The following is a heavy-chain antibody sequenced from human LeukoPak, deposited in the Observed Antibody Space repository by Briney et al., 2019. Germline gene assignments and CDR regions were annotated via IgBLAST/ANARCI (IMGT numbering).Heavy chain of an antibody. D-gene: IGHD3-16*01. CDR1: GFTFSRYG. CDR2: VWDNGINK. V-gene: IGHV3-33*06. Sequence: GGSLTLSCAASGFTFSRYGMHWVRQAPGKGLEWVAVVWDNGINKFYADSMKGRFTISRDNSKNTLSLHMNSLRAEDTAVYYCVKEPAPYSLGDAWGKGTTVTVSS. CDR3: VKEPAPYSLGDA. J-gene: IGHJ6*04.